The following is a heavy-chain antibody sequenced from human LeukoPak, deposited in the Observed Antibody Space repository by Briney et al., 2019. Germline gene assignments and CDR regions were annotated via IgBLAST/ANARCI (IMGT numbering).Heavy chain of an antibody. J-gene: IGHJ5*02. D-gene: IGHD6-13*01. CDR3: AKSPYPEIAAAALDP. CDR2: ISWNSGSI. CDR1: GFTFDDYA. V-gene: IGHV3-9*01. Sequence: PGGSLRLSCAASGFTFDDYAMHWVRQAPGKGLEWVSGISWNSGSIGYADSAKGRFTISRDNAKNSLYLQMNSLRAEDTALYYCAKSPYPEIAAAALDPWGQGTLVTVSS.